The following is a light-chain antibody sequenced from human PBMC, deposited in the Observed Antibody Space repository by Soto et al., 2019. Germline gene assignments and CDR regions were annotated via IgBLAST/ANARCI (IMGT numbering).Light chain of an antibody. CDR1: QDIKKY. V-gene: IGKV1-33*01. Sequence: DIQMTQSPSSLSASVGDRVSITCQASQDIKKYVNWYQQKPGKVPNLLIYDATTLQKGVSPRFSGSGSGTHFSLIISDLQHEDVGTYYCQEYDNIHTWTFGQGTKVEV. CDR3: QEYDNIHTWT. CDR2: DAT. J-gene: IGKJ1*01.